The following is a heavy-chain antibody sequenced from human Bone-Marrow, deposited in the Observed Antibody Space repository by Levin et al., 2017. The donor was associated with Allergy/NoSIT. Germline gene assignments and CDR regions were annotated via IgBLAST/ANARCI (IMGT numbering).Heavy chain of an antibody. CDR1: GFTFSTYA. CDR3: ARGGYSYGV. CDR2: INGGGSST. J-gene: IGHJ4*02. D-gene: IGHD5-18*01. V-gene: IGHV3-23*01. Sequence: GGSLRLSCAASGFTFSTYAMTWIRQAPGKGLEWVSIINGGGSSTYYADFVKGRFTISRGNSQNTLYLQMNSLRAEATAVYYCARGGYSYGVWGQGTLVTVSS.